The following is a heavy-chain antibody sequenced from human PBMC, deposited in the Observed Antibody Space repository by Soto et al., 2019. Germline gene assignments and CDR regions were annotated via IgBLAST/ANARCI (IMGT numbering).Heavy chain of an antibody. V-gene: IGHV3-23*01. J-gene: IGHJ4*02. CDR3: ARYYDSSGYYAGY. D-gene: IGHD3-22*01. CDR2: ISGSGGST. Sequence: GGSLRLSCAASGFTFSSYAMSWVRQAPGKGLEWVSAISGSGGSTYYADSVKGRFTISRDNSKNTLYLQMNSLRAEDTSVYYCARYYDSSGYYAGYWGQGTLVTVSS. CDR1: GFTFSSYA.